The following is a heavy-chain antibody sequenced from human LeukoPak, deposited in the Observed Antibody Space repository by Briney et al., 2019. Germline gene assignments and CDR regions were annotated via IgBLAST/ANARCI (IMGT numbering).Heavy chain of an antibody. D-gene: IGHD3-10*01. CDR1: GYTFTSYY. CDR2: INPSGGST. V-gene: IGHV1-46*01. Sequence: GASVKVSCKASGYTFTSYYMRWVRQAPGQGLEWMGIINPSGGSTSYAQKFQGRVTMTRDMSTSTVYMELSSLRSEDTAVYYCARDLCPGIGGYYYYYMDVWGKGTTVTVSS. CDR3: ARDLCPGIGGYYYYYMDV. J-gene: IGHJ6*03.